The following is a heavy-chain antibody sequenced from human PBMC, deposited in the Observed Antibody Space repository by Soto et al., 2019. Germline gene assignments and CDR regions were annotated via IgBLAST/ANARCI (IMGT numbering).Heavy chain of an antibody. Sequence: SETLSLTCTVSSGSINSFYWSWIRQPAGKGLEWIGRIHSSGTTNYNPSLKSRVTMSVDTTRNQFSLKLTSVTAADTAVYYCARDRIIGTSYSDYWGQGVLVTVST. CDR1: SGSINSFY. CDR2: IHSSGTT. D-gene: IGHD1-7*01. J-gene: IGHJ4*02. V-gene: IGHV4-4*07. CDR3: ARDRIIGTSYSDY.